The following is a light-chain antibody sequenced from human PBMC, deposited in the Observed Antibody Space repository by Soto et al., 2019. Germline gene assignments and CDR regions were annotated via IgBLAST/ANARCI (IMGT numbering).Light chain of an antibody. Sequence: DIQMTQSPSSLSASVEDIVIITCLASQSISNHLNWYQQKPGKDPKLLIFAASSLQSGVPSRFSGSRSGPDFNLTISSLQTEDFATYECQQSYSSTPTFGQGTKGDIK. CDR2: AAS. CDR3: QQSYSSTPT. V-gene: IGKV1-39*01. J-gene: IGKJ1*01. CDR1: QSISNH.